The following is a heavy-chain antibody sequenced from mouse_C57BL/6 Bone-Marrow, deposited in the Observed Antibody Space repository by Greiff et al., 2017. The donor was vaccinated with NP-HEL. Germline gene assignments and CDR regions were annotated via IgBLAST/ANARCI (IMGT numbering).Heavy chain of an antibody. J-gene: IGHJ3*01. CDR3: ARIYYGSGFAY. Sequence: VKLMESGPGLVAPSQSLPITCTVSGFSLTSYAISWVRQPPGKGLEWLGVIWTGGGTNYTSARKSRLSISKDNSKSQVCLKMNSLQTDDTARYCCARIYYGSGFAYWGQGTLVTVSA. CDR1: GFSLTSYA. CDR2: IWTGGGT. V-gene: IGHV2-9-1*01. D-gene: IGHD1-1*01.